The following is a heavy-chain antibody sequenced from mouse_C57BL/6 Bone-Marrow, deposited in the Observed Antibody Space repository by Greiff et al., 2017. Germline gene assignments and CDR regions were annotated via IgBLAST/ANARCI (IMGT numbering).Heavy chain of an antibody. CDR2: ISNLAYSI. J-gene: IGHJ1*03. V-gene: IGHV5-15*04. CDR3: ARKGGSSYWYFDV. Sequence: EVKVEESGGGLVQPGGSLKLSCAASGFTFSDYGMAWVRQAPRKGPEWVAFISNLAYSIYYADTVTGRFTISRENAKNTLYLEMSSLRSEDTAMYYCARKGGSSYWYFDVWGTGTTVTVSS. CDR1: GFTFSDYG. D-gene: IGHD1-1*01.